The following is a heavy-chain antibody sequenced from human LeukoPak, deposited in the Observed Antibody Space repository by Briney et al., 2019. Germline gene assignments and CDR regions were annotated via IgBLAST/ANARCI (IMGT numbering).Heavy chain of an antibody. J-gene: IGHJ4*02. CDR1: GFTFSSYA. V-gene: IGHV3-23*01. CDR3: ARATIAAAAHARFDY. Sequence: KAGGSLRLSCAASGFTFSSYAMSWVRQAPGKGLEWVSSISGSGGSTYYADSVKGRFTISRDNSKNTLYLQMNSLRAEDTAVYYCARATIAAAAHARFDYWGQGTLVTVSS. D-gene: IGHD6-13*01. CDR2: ISGSGGST.